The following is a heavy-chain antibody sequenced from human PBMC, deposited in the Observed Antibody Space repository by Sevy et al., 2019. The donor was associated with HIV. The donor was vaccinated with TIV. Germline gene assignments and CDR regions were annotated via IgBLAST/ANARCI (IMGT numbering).Heavy chain of an antibody. CDR1: GFTFSSYG. V-gene: IGHV3-33*01. Sequence: GGSLRLSCAASGFTFSSYGMHWVRQAPGKGLEWVAVIWYDGSNKYYADSVKGRFTISRDNSKNTLYLQRNSLRAEDTAVYYCAGTKHRATYYYDSSRYAFDIWGQGTMVTVSS. D-gene: IGHD3-22*01. J-gene: IGHJ3*02. CDR3: AGTKHRATYYYDSSRYAFDI. CDR2: IWYDGSNK.